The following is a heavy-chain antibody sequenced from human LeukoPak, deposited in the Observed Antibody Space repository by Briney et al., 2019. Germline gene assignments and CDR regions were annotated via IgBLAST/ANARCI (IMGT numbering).Heavy chain of an antibody. CDR2: IYYSGIT. CDR1: GASISGYY. J-gene: IGHJ3*02. V-gene: IGHV4-59*12. D-gene: IGHD3-22*01. CDR3: ARGENIKTYYYDSSGYYHPIGFHAFDI. Sequence: SETLSLTCTVSGASISGYYWSWIRQPPGKGLEWIGYIYYSGITNYNPSLKSRVTISVDTSKNQFSLKLSSVTAADTAVYYCARGENIKTYYYDSSGYYHPIGFHAFDIWGQGTMVTVSS.